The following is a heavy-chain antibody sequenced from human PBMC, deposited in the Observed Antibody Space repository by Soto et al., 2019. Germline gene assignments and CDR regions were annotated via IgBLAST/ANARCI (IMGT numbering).Heavy chain of an antibody. CDR1: GYSFTTYW. J-gene: IGHJ3*02. D-gene: IGHD3-22*01. V-gene: IGHV5-51*01. CDR3: ARPPVYDSSGYHDPFDI. CDR2: IYPGDSDI. Sequence: GESLKISCKGSGYSFTTYWIGWVRQMPGKGLEWMGIIYPGDSDIRYSPSFQGQVTISVDKSISTAYLQWSSLKASDTAMYYCARPPVYDSSGYHDPFDIWGQGTMVTVSS.